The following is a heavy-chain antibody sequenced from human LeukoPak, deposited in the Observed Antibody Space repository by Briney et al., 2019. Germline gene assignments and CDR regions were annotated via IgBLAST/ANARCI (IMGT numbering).Heavy chain of an antibody. D-gene: IGHD2-2*01. CDR1: GFTFSSYA. V-gene: IGHV3-23*01. CDR3: AKVPAVSVVPAAIY. J-gene: IGHJ4*02. Sequence: GGPLRLSCAASGFTFSSYAMSWVRQAPGKGLEWVSAISGSGGSTYYADSVKGRFTISRDNSKNTLYLQMNSLRAEDTAVYYCAKVPAVSVVPAAIYWGQGTLVTVSS. CDR2: ISGSGGST.